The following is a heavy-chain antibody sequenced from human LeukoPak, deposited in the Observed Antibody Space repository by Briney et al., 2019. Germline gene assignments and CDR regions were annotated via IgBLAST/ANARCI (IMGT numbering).Heavy chain of an antibody. J-gene: IGHJ5*02. CDR3: ARDVGATTSWFDP. D-gene: IGHD1-26*01. Sequence: PSETLSLTCAVYGGSFSGYYWSWIRQPAGKGLEWIGRIYTSGSTNYNPSLKSRVTMSVDTSKNQFSLKLSSVTAADTAVYYCARDVGATTSWFDPWGQGTLVTVSS. V-gene: IGHV4-4*07. CDR2: IYTSGST. CDR1: GGSFSGYY.